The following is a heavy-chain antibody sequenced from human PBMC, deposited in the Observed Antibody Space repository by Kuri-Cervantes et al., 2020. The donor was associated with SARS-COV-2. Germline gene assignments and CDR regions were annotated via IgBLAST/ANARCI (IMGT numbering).Heavy chain of an antibody. D-gene: IGHD3-3*01. CDR1: GYSISSGYY. J-gene: IGHJ4*02. Sequence: SETLSLSCTVSGYSISSGYYWGWIRQPPGKGLEWIGSIYHSGSTYYNPSLKSRVTISVDTSKNQFSLKLSSVTAADTAVYYCARQGFSKGGYFDYWGQGTLVTVSS. V-gene: IGHV4-38-2*02. CDR2: IYHSGST. CDR3: ARQGFSKGGYFDY.